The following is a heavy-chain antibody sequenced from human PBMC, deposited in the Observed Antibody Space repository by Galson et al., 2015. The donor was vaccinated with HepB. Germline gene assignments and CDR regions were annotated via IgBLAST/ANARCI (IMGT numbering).Heavy chain of an antibody. CDR2: IYWDDDK. D-gene: IGHD1-26*01. J-gene: IGHJ5*02. CDR3: AHRHLRGSYSDNWFDP. Sequence: PALVKPTQTLTLTCTFSGFSLSTSGVGVGWIRQPPGKALEWLALIYWDDDKRYSPSLKSRLTITKDTSKNQVVLTMTNMDPVDTATYYCAHRHLRGSYSDNWFDPWGQGTLVTVSS. V-gene: IGHV2-5*02. CDR1: GFSLSTSGVG.